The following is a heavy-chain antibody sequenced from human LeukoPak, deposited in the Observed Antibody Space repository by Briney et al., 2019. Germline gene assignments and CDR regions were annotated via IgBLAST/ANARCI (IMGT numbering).Heavy chain of an antibody. V-gene: IGHV3-30*04. J-gene: IGHJ4*02. CDR3: ARDPSSALRLTE. CDR1: GFTFSSYA. CDR2: ISYDGSNK. Sequence: GRSLRLSCAASGFTFSSYAMHWVRQAPGKGLEWVAVISYDGSNKYYADSVKGRFTISRDNSKNTLYLQMNSLRAEDTAVYYCARDPSSALRLTEWGQGTLVTVSS. D-gene: IGHD2-21*01.